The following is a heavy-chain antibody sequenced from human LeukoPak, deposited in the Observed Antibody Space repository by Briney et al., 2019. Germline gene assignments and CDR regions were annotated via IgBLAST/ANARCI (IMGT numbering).Heavy chain of an antibody. CDR3: ARDSSGWYSVSGYFDY. J-gene: IGHJ4*02. Sequence: EGSLRLSCAASGFTFSSYAMHWVRQAPGKGLEWVAVISYDGSNKYYAYSVKGRFTISRDNSKNTLYLQMNSLRAEDTAVYYCARDSSGWYSVSGYFDYWGQGTLVTVSS. CDR1: GFTFSSYA. D-gene: IGHD6-19*01. V-gene: IGHV3-30*01. CDR2: ISYDGSNK.